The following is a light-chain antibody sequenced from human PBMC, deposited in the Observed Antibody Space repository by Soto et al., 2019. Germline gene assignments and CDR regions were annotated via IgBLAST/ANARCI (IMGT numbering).Light chain of an antibody. CDR3: SSYTGSGTLI. CDR2: EVT. CDR1: SSDVGGYNF. J-gene: IGLJ2*01. Sequence: QSVVTQPPSASGAPGQWVTISCTGTSSDVGGYNFVSWYQQQPGKAPKLMVYEVTNRPSGVSYRFSGSKSGNTASLTISGLQAEDEADYFCSSYTGSGTLIFGGGTKLTVL. V-gene: IGLV2-14*01.